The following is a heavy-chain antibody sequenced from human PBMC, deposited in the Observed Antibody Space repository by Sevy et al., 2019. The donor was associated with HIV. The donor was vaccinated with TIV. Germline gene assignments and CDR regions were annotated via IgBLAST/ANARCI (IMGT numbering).Heavy chain of an antibody. CDR1: GFTFSDHY. CDR3: ARSDFWSGYSRNVDI. CDR2: TRNKANSYTT. D-gene: IGHD3-3*01. Sequence: GGSLRLSCAASGFTFSDHYMDWVRQAPGKGLEWVGRTRNKANSYTTEYAASVKGRFTISRDDSKNSLYLQMNSLKTEDTVVYYCARSDFWSGYSRNVDIWGKGTTVTVSS. V-gene: IGHV3-72*01. J-gene: IGHJ6*04.